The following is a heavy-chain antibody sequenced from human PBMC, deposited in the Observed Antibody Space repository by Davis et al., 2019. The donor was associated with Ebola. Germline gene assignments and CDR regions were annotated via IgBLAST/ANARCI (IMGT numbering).Heavy chain of an antibody. J-gene: IGHJ6*02. Sequence: GESLKISCEASGFTFSTYAMHWVRQAPGKGLEYVSGISSHGGSTYYANSVKGRFTISRDRSKNTLYLQMGSLRLEDMGVYYCVSGHSFGYGGWYYDVGDDYYYGMDVWGQGTTVTVSS. CDR2: ISSHGGST. CDR1: GFTFSTYA. V-gene: IGHV3-64*01. CDR3: VSGHSFGYGGWYYDVGDDYYYGMDV. D-gene: IGHD6-19*01.